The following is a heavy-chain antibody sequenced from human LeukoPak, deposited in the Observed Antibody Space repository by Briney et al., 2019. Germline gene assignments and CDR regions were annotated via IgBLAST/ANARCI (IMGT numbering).Heavy chain of an antibody. CDR2: ISSSGSTI. Sequence: GGSLRLSCAASGFTFSDYYMSWIRQAPGKGLEWVSYISSSGSTIYYADSVKGRFTISRDNAKNSLYLQMNSLRAEDTAVYYCARFPYDSSGYYYYYYMDVWGQGTQVTVSS. CDR1: GFTFSDYY. J-gene: IGHJ6*03. V-gene: IGHV3-11*04. CDR3: ARFPYDSSGYYYYYYMDV. D-gene: IGHD3-22*01.